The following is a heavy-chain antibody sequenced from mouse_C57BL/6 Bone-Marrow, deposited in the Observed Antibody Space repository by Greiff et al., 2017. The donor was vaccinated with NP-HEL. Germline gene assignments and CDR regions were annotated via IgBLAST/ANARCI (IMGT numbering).Heavy chain of an antibody. J-gene: IGHJ2*01. D-gene: IGHD1-1*01. V-gene: IGHV1-15*01. CDR3: TRRVGTTGVATDFGY. CDR2: INPETGGT. CDR1: GYTFTDYE. Sequence: VQRVESGAELVRPGASVTLSCKASGYTFTDYEMHWVKQTPVHGLEWIGAINPETGGTAYTQKFKGKGILTADKASSTAYMELRRLTSEDSAVYYCTRRVGTTGVATDFGYWGQGTTLTVSS.